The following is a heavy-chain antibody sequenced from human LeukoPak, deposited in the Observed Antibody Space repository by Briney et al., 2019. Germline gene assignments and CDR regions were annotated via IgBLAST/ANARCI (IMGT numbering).Heavy chain of an antibody. CDR2: INPTGGST. J-gene: IGHJ4*02. Sequence: ASVKVSCRASGYTFPSYFMHWVRQAPGQGLEWMGIINPTGGSTTYAQKFQGRVTMTRDTSTSTVYMELSSLRSGDTAVYYCARTAARRFDYWGQGTLVTVSS. V-gene: IGHV1-46*01. CDR3: ARTAARRFDY. D-gene: IGHD6-6*01. CDR1: GYTFPSYF.